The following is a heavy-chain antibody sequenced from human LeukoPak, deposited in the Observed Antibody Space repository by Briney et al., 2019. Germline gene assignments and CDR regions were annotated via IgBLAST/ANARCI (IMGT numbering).Heavy chain of an antibody. D-gene: IGHD3-22*01. CDR1: GFTFSSYW. CDR3: ARDNDPDYSSSPGWFDL. Sequence: GGSLRLSCAASGFTFSSYWMSWVRQTPEKGLEWVANIKQDGSEKYYVDSVKGRFTVSRDNSKNTLYLQMNSLRAEDTAVYYCARDNDPDYSSSPGWFDLWGQGTLVTVSS. V-gene: IGHV3-7*01. J-gene: IGHJ5*02. CDR2: IKQDGSEK.